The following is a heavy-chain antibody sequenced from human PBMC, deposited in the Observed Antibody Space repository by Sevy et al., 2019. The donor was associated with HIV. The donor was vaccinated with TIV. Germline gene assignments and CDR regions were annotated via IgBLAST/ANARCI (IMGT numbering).Heavy chain of an antibody. CDR1: GFTFSSYW. D-gene: IGHD3-10*01. CDR2: IKQDGSEK. V-gene: IGHV3-7*03. Sequence: GGSLRLSCAASGFTFSSYWMSWVRLAPGKGLEWVANIKQDGSEKYYVDSVKGRFTISRDNAKNSLYLQMNSLRAEDTAVYYCARGRYYQRYYYYGMDVWGQGTTVTVSS. J-gene: IGHJ6*02. CDR3: ARGRYYQRYYYYGMDV.